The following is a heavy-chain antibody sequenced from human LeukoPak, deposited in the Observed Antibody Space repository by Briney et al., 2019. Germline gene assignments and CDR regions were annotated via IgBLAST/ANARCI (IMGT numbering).Heavy chain of an antibody. CDR2: IKQDGSEK. V-gene: IGHV3-7*01. D-gene: IGHD3-3*01. J-gene: IGHJ4*02. CDR1: GFTFSSYS. Sequence: LTGGSLRLSCAASGFTFSSYSMNWVRQAPGKGLEWVANIKQDGSEKYYVDSVKGRFTISRDNAKNSLYLQMNSLRAEDTAVYYCAREGPTFWSGAFDYWGQGTLVTVSS. CDR3: AREGPTFWSGAFDY.